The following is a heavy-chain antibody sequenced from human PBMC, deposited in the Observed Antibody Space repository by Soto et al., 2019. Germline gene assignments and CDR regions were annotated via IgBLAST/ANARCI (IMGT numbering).Heavy chain of an antibody. CDR3: ARDTHYYYDSIMAYYYGMDV. CDR1: GFTFSDYY. J-gene: IGHJ6*02. V-gene: IGHV3-11*01. Sequence: PGGSLRLSCAPSGFTFSDYYMSWIRQAPGKGLEWVSYISSRGSTIYYADSVKGRFTISRDNAKNSLYLQMNSLRAEDTAVYYCARDTHYYYDSIMAYYYGMDVWGQGTTVTVSS. CDR2: ISSRGSTI. D-gene: IGHD3-22*01.